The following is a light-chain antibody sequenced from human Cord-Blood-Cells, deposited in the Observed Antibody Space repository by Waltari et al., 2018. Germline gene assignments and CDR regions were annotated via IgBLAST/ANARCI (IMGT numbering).Light chain of an antibody. J-gene: IGKJ3*01. CDR2: DPS. Sequence: DIKMTPSPSSLSASVGDRVTITCQASQDINNYLNWYQQKPGKAPKLLIYDPSNLETGVPSRFSGSGSWTDFTFTISSLQPEDIATYYCQQYDNLFTFGPGTKVDIK. CDR1: QDINNY. CDR3: QQYDNLFT. V-gene: IGKV1-33*01.